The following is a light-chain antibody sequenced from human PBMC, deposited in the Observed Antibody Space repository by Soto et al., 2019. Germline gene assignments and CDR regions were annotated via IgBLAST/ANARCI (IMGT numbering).Light chain of an antibody. CDR1: QGIRSD. J-gene: IGKJ2*01. CDR2: AAS. CDR3: HQSYSTPYT. Sequence: IHMTQSPSSLSTSVGDRVTITCRASQGIRSDVAWYQQKPGKAPKLLIYAASSLQSGVPSRFSGSGSGTDFTLTITSLQPEDFATYFCHQSYSTPYTFGQGTKLEIK. V-gene: IGKV1-39*01.